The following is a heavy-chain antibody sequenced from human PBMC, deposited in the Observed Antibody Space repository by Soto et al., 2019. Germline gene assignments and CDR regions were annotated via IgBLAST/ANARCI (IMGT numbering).Heavy chain of an antibody. J-gene: IGHJ3*02. CDR1: GGSMSSSSYY. CDR3: ARSPRYSSSPYDAFDI. Sequence: ETLSLTCTVSGGSMSSSSYYWGWIRQPPGKGLEWIGSIYYSGSTYYNPSLKSRVTISVDTSKNQFSLKLSSVTAADTAVYYCARSPRYSSSPYDAFDIWGQGTMVTVSS. CDR2: IYYSGST. D-gene: IGHD6-6*01. V-gene: IGHV4-39*01.